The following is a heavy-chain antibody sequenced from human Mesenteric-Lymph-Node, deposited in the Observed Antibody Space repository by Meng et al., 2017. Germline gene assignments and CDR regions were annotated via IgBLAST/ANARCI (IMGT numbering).Heavy chain of an antibody. CDR2: IRRKPYGGTT. V-gene: IGHV3-49*04. D-gene: IGHD1-1*01. CDR1: GLSFGDYG. CDR3: TREYNCDY. J-gene: IGHJ4*02. Sequence: LKIPCTASGLSFGDYGMNWVRQAPGKGLEWIGFIRRKPYGGTTEYAASVKGRFTISRDDSKSIVYLQVNSLETEDTAVYYCTREYNCDYWGQGTLVTVSS.